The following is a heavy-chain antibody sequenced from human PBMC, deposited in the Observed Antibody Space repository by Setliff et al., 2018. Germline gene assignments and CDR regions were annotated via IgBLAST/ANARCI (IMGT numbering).Heavy chain of an antibody. CDR1: GDFISRGGYT. V-gene: IGHV4-31*03. CDR2: IFYNGNT. CDR3: ARASHSYGSPNWFDP. D-gene: IGHD3-22*01. Sequence: SETLSLTCNVSGDFISRGGYTWNWIRQHPEMGLEWIGYIFYNGNTFYNPSFQSRVTISVDTSKNQFSLKLTSLNAADSAVYYCARASHSYGSPNWFDPWGPGTLVTVSS. J-gene: IGHJ5*02.